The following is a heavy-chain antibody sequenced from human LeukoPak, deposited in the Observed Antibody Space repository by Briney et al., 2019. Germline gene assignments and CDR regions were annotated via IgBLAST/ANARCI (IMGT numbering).Heavy chain of an antibody. CDR2: ISGSGGST. J-gene: IGHJ4*02. CDR3: ARDRRYEYYFDY. Sequence: GGSLRLSCAASGFTFGSYAMSWVRQAPGKGLEWVSAISGSGGSTYYADSVKGRFTISRDNSKNTLYLQMNSLRAEDTAVYYCARDRRYEYYFDYWDQGILVTVSS. CDR1: GFTFGSYA. V-gene: IGHV3-23*01. D-gene: IGHD2-2*01.